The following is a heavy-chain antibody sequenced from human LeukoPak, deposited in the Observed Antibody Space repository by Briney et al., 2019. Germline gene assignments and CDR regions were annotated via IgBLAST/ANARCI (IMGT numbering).Heavy chain of an antibody. J-gene: IGHJ3*02. D-gene: IGHD3-10*01. V-gene: IGHV4-39*07. CDR3: ARARLGRGVNAFDI. Sequence: SETLSLTCIVSGVSISRSTDYWVWIRQSPVKGLEWIGSIFSSGSAYYNPSLKSRVTISVATSKNQFSLRLASVTAADTAVYYCARARLGRGVNAFDIWGQGTMVTVSS. CDR1: GVSISRSTDY. CDR2: IFSSGSA.